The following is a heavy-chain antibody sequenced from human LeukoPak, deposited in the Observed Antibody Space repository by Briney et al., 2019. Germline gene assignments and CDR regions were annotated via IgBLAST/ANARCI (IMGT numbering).Heavy chain of an antibody. CDR3: ARGTRAYYYAMDV. V-gene: IGHV3-33*01. CDR2: IWFDGSKT. D-gene: IGHD1-7*01. CDR1: GFTFSTYG. Sequence: GGSLKLSCAASGFTFSTYGFHWVRQAPGKGLGWLTVIWFDGSKTYYADSVKGRFTISRDNSKNTVFLQMNTLRAEDTAVYYCARGTRAYYYAMDVWGQGTTVTVSS. J-gene: IGHJ6*02.